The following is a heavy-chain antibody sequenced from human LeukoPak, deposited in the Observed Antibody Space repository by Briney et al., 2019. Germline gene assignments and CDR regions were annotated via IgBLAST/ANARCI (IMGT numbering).Heavy chain of an antibody. CDR3: ARMRGYSAYYFDY. CDR1: GYTFTGYY. CDR2: INPNSGGT. D-gene: IGHD5-12*01. V-gene: IGHV1-2*02. J-gene: IGHJ4*02. Sequence: ASVKVSCKASGYTFTGYYMHWVRQAPGQGLEWMGWINPNSGGTNYAQKLQGRVTMTTDTSTSTAYMELRSLRSDDTAVYYCARMRGYSAYYFDYWGQGTLVTVSS.